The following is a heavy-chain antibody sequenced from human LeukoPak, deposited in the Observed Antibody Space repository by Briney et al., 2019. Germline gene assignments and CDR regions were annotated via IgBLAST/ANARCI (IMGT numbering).Heavy chain of an antibody. D-gene: IGHD5-12*01. CDR2: ITGSTGST. CDR3: VKGGRWLRFYFDS. Sequence: PGGSLRLSCAASGFTFSSYAMSWVRQVPGKGLEWVSLITGSTGSTYYVDSVRGRFTISRDPSKNILFLQMNSLRAEDTAFYYCVKGGRWLRFYFDSWGQGTLVTVSS. J-gene: IGHJ4*02. CDR1: GFTFSSYA. V-gene: IGHV3-23*01.